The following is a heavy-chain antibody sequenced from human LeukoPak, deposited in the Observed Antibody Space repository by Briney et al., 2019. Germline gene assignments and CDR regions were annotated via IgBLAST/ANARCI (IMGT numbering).Heavy chain of an antibody. CDR1: GFTLSGYA. CDR3: ARAGGITMIRGLKVLDAFDI. CDR2: ISHDESNK. Sequence: GGSLRLPCAVSGFTLSGYAMHWVRQAPGKGLEWVAVISHDESNKYYADSVKGRFTISRDTSKNTLYLLMNSLRAEDTAVYYCARAGGITMIRGLKVLDAFDIWGQGTPVTVSS. J-gene: IGHJ3*02. V-gene: IGHV3-30*04. D-gene: IGHD3-22*01.